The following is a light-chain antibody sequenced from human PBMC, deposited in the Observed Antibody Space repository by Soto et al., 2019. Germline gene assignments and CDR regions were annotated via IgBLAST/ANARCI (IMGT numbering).Light chain of an antibody. Sequence: DIQMTQSPSTLSASVGDRVTITCRASQSISNWLAWYQHKSGKAPKLLIYKASSLESGVTSRFSGSGSGTEFTLTINSLQPDDFATYYCQQYNGYPYTFGQGTKLEIK. CDR1: QSISNW. CDR2: KAS. V-gene: IGKV1-5*03. J-gene: IGKJ2*01. CDR3: QQYNGYPYT.